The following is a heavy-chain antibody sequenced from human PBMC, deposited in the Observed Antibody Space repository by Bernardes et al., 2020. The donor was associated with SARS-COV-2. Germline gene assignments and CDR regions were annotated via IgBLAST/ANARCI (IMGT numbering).Heavy chain of an antibody. V-gene: IGHV4-39*01. Sequence: SETLSLTCTVSGGPISSSNFYWDWIRQPPGRGLEWIGSIDYSGTTYYNPSLESRVTISVDTSKNQFSLKLSSVTAADTAVYYCARHLDYGDYFGFWGQGALVTVSS. CDR1: GGPISSSNFY. D-gene: IGHD4-17*01. CDR3: ARHLDYGDYFGF. CDR2: IDYSGTT. J-gene: IGHJ4*02.